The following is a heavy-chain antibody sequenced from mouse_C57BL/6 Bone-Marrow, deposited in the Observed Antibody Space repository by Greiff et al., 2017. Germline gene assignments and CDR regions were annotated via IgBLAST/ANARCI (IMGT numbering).Heavy chain of an antibody. CDR3: ARLGGAWFAY. V-gene: IGHV1-81*01. J-gene: IGHJ3*01. D-gene: IGHD4-1*01. Sequence: VQLQQSGAELARPGASVKLSCKASGYTFTSYGISWVKQRTGQGLEWIGEIYPRSGNPYYNEKFKGKATLPEAKSSRTAYTALRGLASEHSAVYFCARLGGAWFAYWGQGTLVTVSA. CDR2: IYPRSGNP. CDR1: GYTFTSYG.